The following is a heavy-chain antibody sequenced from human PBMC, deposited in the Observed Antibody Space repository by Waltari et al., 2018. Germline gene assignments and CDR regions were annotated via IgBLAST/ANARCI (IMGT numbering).Heavy chain of an antibody. CDR3: ARHWKKSGYRFDP. CDR2: IYYSGGT. Sequence: QLQLQESGPGLVKPSETLSLTCTVSGGSISSSSYYWGWIRQSPGKVLEWIGSIYYSGGTYYNPTLTSRVTISGDTSKNQFSLKLSSVTAADTAVYYCARHWKKSGYRFDPWGQGTLVTVSS. V-gene: IGHV4-39*01. CDR1: GGSISSSSYY. J-gene: IGHJ5*02. D-gene: IGHD5-12*01.